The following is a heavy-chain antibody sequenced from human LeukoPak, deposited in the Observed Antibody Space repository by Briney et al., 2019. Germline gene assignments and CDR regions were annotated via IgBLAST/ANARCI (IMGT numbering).Heavy chain of an antibody. CDR1: GFTISGTF. D-gene: IGHD6-13*01. CDR2: IYNDGDT. Sequence: PGGSLRLSCVASGFTISGTFMTWVRQAPGKGLECVSLIYNDGDTYYADSVKGRFTISRDNSKNTLYLQMNSLRAEDTAVYYCAREGVLRQLATFDYWGQGTLVTVSS. J-gene: IGHJ4*02. V-gene: IGHV3-53*01. CDR3: AREGVLRQLATFDY.